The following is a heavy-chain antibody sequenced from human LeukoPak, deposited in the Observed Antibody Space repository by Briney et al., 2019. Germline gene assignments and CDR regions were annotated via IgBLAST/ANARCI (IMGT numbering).Heavy chain of an antibody. CDR2: IYASGSI. CDR1: GGSITNFF. V-gene: IGHV4-4*07. J-gene: IGHJ6*03. Sequence: SETLSLTCSGSGGSITNFFWTCIRQPAGKGLEYIGRIYASGSIDYNPSLKSRVTMSVDTSNNQFSLNLTSVTAADTALYFCARSPRFGYFYMNVSAKENGVTVSS. D-gene: IGHD3-10*01. CDR3: ARSPRFGYFYMNV.